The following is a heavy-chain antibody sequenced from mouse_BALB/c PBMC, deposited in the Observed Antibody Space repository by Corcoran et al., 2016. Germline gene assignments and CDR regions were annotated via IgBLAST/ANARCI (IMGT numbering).Heavy chain of an antibody. D-gene: IGHD2-1*01. CDR3: ARRYYGNYWYFDV. V-gene: IGHV8-12*01. J-gene: IGHJ1*01. CDR2: IYWDDDK. CDR1: GFSLSTSGMG. Sequence: QITLKESGPGILQPSQTLSLTCSFSGFSLSTSGMGVSWIRQPSGKGLEWLAHIYWDDDKRYNPSLKSRLTISKDTSSNQVFLKITSVDTADTATYYCARRYYGNYWYFDVWGAGTTVTVSS.